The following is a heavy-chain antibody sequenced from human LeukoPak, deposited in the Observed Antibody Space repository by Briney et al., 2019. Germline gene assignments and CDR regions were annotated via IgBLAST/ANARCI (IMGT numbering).Heavy chain of an antibody. CDR3: ARGDDYGGAWYYFDC. V-gene: IGHV3-53*01. Sequence: PGGSLRLSCAVSGFTVSSNYYMNCVRQAPGKGLEWVAVIYSAGTTYYADSVKGRFTISRDNSKNTVYLQMNSLRAEDTAVYYCARGDDYGGAWYYFDCWGQGTLVTVSS. J-gene: IGHJ4*02. CDR1: GFTVSSNY. D-gene: IGHD4-23*01. CDR2: IYSAGTT.